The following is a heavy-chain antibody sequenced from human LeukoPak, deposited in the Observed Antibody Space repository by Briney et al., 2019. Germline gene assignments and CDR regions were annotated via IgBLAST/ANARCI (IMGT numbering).Heavy chain of an antibody. V-gene: IGHV3-7*01. Sequence: PGGPLRLSCAASGFTFSSYWMSWVRQAPGKGLEWVANIKQDGSEKYYVDSVKGRFTISRDNAKNSLYVQMNSLRAEDTAVYYCAREVTTGTLFDYWGQGTLVTVSS. CDR3: AREVTTGTLFDY. J-gene: IGHJ4*02. CDR2: IKQDGSEK. CDR1: GFTFSSYW. D-gene: IGHD1-14*01.